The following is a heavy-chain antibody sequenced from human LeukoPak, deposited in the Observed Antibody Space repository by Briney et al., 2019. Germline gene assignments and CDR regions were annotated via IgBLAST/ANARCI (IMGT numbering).Heavy chain of an antibody. V-gene: IGHV3-48*03. Sequence: GGSLRLSCAASGFSFSSYEMNWVRQAPGKGLEWISYISASGTLTHYADSVEGRFTISRDNAKNSLYLQMNSLRAEDTAVYYCARAHRLLIDYGGNPYYFDYWGQGTLVTVSS. CDR2: ISASGTLT. D-gene: IGHD4-23*01. CDR1: GFSFSSYE. J-gene: IGHJ4*02. CDR3: ARAHRLLIDYGGNPYYFDY.